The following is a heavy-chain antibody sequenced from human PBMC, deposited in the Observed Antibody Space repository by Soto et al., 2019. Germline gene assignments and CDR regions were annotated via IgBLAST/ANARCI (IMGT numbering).Heavy chain of an antibody. D-gene: IGHD3-3*01. CDR2: ISGSDEST. V-gene: IGHV3-23*01. CDR3: AKGWSAYMDV. J-gene: IGHJ6*03. CDR1: GFTFNNYA. Sequence: GGSLRLSCEASGFTFNNYAMSWVRRAPGKGLEWVSGISGSDESTYYAESVQGRFSISRDNSKSTVYLQMDNLRVEDTAVYYCAKGWSAYMDVWGKGTSVTVSS.